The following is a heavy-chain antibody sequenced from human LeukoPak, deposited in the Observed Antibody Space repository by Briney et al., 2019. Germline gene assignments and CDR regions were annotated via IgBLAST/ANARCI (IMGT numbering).Heavy chain of an antibody. Sequence: SYSGGSSYYADSVKGRFTISRDNAKNSLYLQMNSLRAEDTAVYYCARDYGGFDPWGQGTLVTVSS. V-gene: IGHV3-11*04. CDR2: SYSGGSS. D-gene: IGHD4-17*01. J-gene: IGHJ5*02. CDR3: ARDYGGFDP.